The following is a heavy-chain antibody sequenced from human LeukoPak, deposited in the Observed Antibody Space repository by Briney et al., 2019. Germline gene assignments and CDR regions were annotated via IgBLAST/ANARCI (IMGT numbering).Heavy chain of an antibody. CDR3: ARFPGIAAAGNWFDP. J-gene: IGHJ5*02. D-gene: IGHD6-13*01. CDR1: GGTFSSYA. Sequence: GASVKVSCKASGGTFSSYAISWVRQAPGQGLEWMGRIIPILGIANYAQKFQGRVTITADKSTSTAYMELSSLRSEDAAVYYCARFPGIAAAGNWFDPWGQGTLVTVSS. CDR2: IIPILGIA. V-gene: IGHV1-69*04.